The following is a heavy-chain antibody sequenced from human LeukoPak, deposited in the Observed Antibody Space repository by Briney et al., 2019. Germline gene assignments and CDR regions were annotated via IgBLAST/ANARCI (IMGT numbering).Heavy chain of an antibody. Sequence: GGSLRLSYAASGFTFDDYGMSWVRQAPGKGLEWVSGINWNGGSTGYADSVKGRFTISRDNAKNSLYLQMNSLRAEDTAVYYCARDPYSGGYGDYYYYYMDLWGQGTTVTISS. CDR1: GFTFDDYG. V-gene: IGHV3-20*03. D-gene: IGHD1-26*01. CDR2: INWNGGST. CDR3: ARDPYSGGYGDYYYYYMDL. J-gene: IGHJ6*03.